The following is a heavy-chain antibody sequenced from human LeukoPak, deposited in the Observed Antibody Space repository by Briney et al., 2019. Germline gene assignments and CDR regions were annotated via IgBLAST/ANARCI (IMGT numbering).Heavy chain of an antibody. Sequence: SETLSLTCAVYGGSFSGYYWSWIRQPPGKGLEWIGEINHSGSTNYNPSLKSRVTISVDTSKNQFSLKLSSVTAADTAVYYCARAKYSSSWYGSGYYFDYWGQGTLVTVSS. V-gene: IGHV4-34*01. J-gene: IGHJ4*02. CDR1: GGSFSGYY. D-gene: IGHD6-13*01. CDR3: ARAKYSSSWYGSGYYFDY. CDR2: INHSGST.